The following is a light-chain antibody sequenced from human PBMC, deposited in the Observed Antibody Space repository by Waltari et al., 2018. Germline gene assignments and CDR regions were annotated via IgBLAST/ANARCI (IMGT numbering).Light chain of an antibody. CDR2: GAS. V-gene: IGKV1-27*01. Sequence: IQMTQSPSSLSASVGDRVTITCRASQGISNYLAWYQQKPGNIPKLLIYGASTLQSGVPSRFSGSGSGTDFTLTISSLQPEDVATYYCQKYNSAPRTFGQGTRVEIK. J-gene: IGKJ1*01. CDR3: QKYNSAPRT. CDR1: QGISNY.